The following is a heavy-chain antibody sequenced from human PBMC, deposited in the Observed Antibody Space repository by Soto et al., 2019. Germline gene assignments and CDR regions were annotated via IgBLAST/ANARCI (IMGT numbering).Heavy chain of an antibody. CDR2: ISGSGGST. D-gene: IGHD3-10*01. V-gene: IGHV3-23*01. Sequence: GGSLRLSCAASGFTFSSYAMSWVRQAPGKGLEWVSAISGSGGSTYYADSVKGRFTISRDNSKNTLYLQMNSLRAEDTAVYYCAKDQAMVRGVIMGGPYYYYYMDVWGKGTTVTVSS. CDR3: AKDQAMVRGVIMGGPYYYYYMDV. J-gene: IGHJ6*03. CDR1: GFTFSSYA.